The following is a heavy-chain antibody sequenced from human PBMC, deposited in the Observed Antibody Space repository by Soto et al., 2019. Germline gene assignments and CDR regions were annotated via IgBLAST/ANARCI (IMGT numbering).Heavy chain of an antibody. CDR3: ARHEGYDILTAYYPPSDP. Sequence: GESLKISCKASGYSFTSYWIAWVRQMPGKGLEYMGIIYPGDSDIRYSPSFQGQVTISADKSISTAYLQWSSLKASDTAMYYCARHEGYDILTAYYPPSDPWGQGTLVTVSS. CDR2: IYPGDSDI. V-gene: IGHV5-51*01. D-gene: IGHD3-9*01. J-gene: IGHJ5*02. CDR1: GYSFTSYW.